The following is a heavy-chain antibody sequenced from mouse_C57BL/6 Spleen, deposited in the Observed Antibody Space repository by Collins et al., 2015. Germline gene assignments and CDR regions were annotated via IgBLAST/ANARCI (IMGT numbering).Heavy chain of an antibody. Sequence: EVQLQQSGPELVKPGASVKISCKASGYTLTDYYMNWVKQSHGKSLEWIGDINPNNGGTSYNQKFKGKATLTVDKSSSTAYMELRSLTFEDSAVYYCARESYYYGNSLDYWGQGTSVTVSS. CDR1: GYTLTDYY. V-gene: IGHV1-26*01. CDR3: ARESYYYGNSLDY. CDR2: INPNNGGT. J-gene: IGHJ4*01. D-gene: IGHD1-1*01.